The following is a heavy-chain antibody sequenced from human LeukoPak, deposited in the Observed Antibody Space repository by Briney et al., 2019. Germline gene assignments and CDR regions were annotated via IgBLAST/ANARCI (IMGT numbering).Heavy chain of an antibody. J-gene: IGHJ4*02. CDR2: IKPKSGAT. CDR3: ARDKRWLQSTLDY. Sequence: ASVKVSCKASGYTFAGHFMNWVRQAPEQGLEWMGWIKPKSGATAYAQKFQGRVTMTRDTSISTAYMDLSRLRSDDTAVYYCARDKRWLQSTLDYWGQGTLVTVSS. D-gene: IGHD5-24*01. CDR1: GYTFAGHF. V-gene: IGHV1-2*02.